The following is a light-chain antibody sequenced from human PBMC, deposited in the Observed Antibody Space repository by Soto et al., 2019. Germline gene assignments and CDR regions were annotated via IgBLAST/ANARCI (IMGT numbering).Light chain of an antibody. CDR2: EVS. CDR1: SSDIGTYNF. J-gene: IGLJ1*01. CDR3: SSYATSNTPIYV. Sequence: QSALVQPASVSGSPGQSITLSCTGTSSDIGTYNFVSWFQQHPAKPPQLIIFEVSHRSSGISNRFSGSKSGNTASLTISGLQAEDEADYYCSSYATSNTPIYVFGTGTKFTVL. V-gene: IGLV2-14*01.